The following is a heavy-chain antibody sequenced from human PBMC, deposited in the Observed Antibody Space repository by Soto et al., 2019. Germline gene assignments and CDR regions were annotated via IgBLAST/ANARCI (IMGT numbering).Heavy chain of an antibody. Sequence: EVQLLESGGGSVQPGGSLRLSCSASGFTFSNYAMSWVRQAPGKGLEWVASISGSGRSTNYADSVKGRFTISRDNSKNTLAVQMSSMRAEDTAVYYCARDGGNICSGGSCYFQAPDYWVQGTLVTVSP. CDR2: ISGSGRST. D-gene: IGHD2-15*01. CDR3: ARDGGNICSGGSCYFQAPDY. J-gene: IGHJ4*02. V-gene: IGHV3-23*01. CDR1: GFTFSNYA.